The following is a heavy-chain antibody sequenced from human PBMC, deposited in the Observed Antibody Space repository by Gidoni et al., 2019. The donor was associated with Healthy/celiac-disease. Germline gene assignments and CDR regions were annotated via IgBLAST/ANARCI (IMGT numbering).Heavy chain of an antibody. J-gene: IGHJ6*02. CDR1: GFTFSRYG. Sequence: QVQLVESGGGVVQPGRSLRLSCAASGFTFSRYGMHWVRQAPGKGLEWVAVIWYDGSNKYYADSVKGRFTISRDNSKNTLYLQMNSLRAEDTAVYYCARDQGLWGDNYYYYGMDVWGQGTTVTVSS. CDR2: IWYDGSNK. D-gene: IGHD3-16*01. V-gene: IGHV3-33*01. CDR3: ARDQGLWGDNYYYYGMDV.